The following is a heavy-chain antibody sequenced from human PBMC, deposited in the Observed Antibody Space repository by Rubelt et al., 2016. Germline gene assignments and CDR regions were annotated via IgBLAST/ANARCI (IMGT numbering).Heavy chain of an antibody. Sequence: QVRPQESGPGLVKPSETLSLTCTVSGGSITNYFWNWIRQPPGKGLEWIGTIYYSGSTNYNPSLKRRVTISVDMSKNHFSLILSPVTAAETAVYYCARGGLWFDSWGQGTLVTVSS. CDR2: IYYSGST. CDR1: GGSITNYF. V-gene: IGHV4-59*01. CDR3: ARGGLWFDS. J-gene: IGHJ5*01. D-gene: IGHD3/OR15-3a*01.